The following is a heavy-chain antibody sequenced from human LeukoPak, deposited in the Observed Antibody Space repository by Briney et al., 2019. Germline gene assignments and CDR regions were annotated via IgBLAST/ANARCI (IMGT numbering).Heavy chain of an antibody. CDR3: AKLQSDGLRTYYGMDV. V-gene: IGHV3-23*01. Sequence: GGSLRLSCAASGFTFGSYAMTWVRQAPGKGLEWVSASTGSGGTTYYADSVMGRFTISRDNSKNTLYLQMNSLRAEDTAVYYCAKLQSDGLRTYYGMDVWGQGTTVTVSS. CDR1: GFTFGSYA. J-gene: IGHJ6*02. D-gene: IGHD4-17*01. CDR2: STGSGGTT.